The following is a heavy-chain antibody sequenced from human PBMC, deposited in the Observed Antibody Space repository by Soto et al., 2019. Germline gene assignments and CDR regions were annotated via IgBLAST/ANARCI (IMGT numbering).Heavy chain of an antibody. CDR2: ISYEGSEK. J-gene: IGHJ4*02. Sequence: HLVESGGGVVQPGRSLRLSCAASGFTFSNNGMHWVRQAPGKGLEWMGVISYEGSEKYYAGSVKGRFTISRDNSKNTLYLQMDTLRAEDTAIYYCVKDKGAAAGFDYWGQGILVTVSS. CDR3: VKDKGAAAGFDY. V-gene: IGHV3-30*18. CDR1: GFTFSNNG. D-gene: IGHD6-13*01.